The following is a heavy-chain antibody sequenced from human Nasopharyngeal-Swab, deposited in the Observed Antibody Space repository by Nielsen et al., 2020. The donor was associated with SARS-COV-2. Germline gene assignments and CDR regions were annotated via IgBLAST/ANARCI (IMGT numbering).Heavy chain of an antibody. CDR3: IRAPGDGYKY. D-gene: IGHD5-24*01. CDR1: GFTFSSYA. CDR2: ISGSGGST. J-gene: IGHJ4*02. Sequence: GESLKISCAASGFTFSSYAMSWVRQAPGKGLEWVSAISGSGGSTYYADSVKGRFTISRDNSKNTLYLQMNSLKTEDTAVYYCIRAPGDGYKYWGQGTLVTVSS. V-gene: IGHV3-23*01.